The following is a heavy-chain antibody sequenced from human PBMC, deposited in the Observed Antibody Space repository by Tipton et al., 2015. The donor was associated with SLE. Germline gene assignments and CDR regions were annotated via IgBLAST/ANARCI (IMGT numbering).Heavy chain of an antibody. CDR1: GGSISSSNYY. J-gene: IGHJ3*02. D-gene: IGHD7-27*01. Sequence: TLSLTCTVSGGSISSSNYYWGWIRQPPGKGLEWIGSIYYSGSTYYNPSLKSRVTISVDTSKNQFSLKLSSVTAADTAVYYCARDPLGIGAFDIWGQGTMVTVSS. CDR3: ARDPLGIGAFDI. V-gene: IGHV4-39*07. CDR2: IYYSGST.